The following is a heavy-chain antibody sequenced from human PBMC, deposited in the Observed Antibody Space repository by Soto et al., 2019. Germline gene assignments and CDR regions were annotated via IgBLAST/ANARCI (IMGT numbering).Heavy chain of an antibody. D-gene: IGHD6-19*01. CDR3: AKGGGGWYGYYYYGMDV. CDR2: ISWNSGSI. J-gene: IGHJ6*02. CDR1: GFTFDDYA. V-gene: IGHV3-9*01. Sequence: EVQLVESGGGLVQPGRSLRLSCAASGFTFDDYAMHWVRQAPGKGLEWVSGISWNSGSIGYADSVKGRFTISRDNAKNSLYLQMNSLRAEDTALYYCAKGGGGWYGYYYYGMDVWGQGTTVTVSS.